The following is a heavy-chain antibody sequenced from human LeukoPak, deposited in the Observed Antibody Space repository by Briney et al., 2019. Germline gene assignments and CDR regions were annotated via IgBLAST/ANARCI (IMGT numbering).Heavy chain of an antibody. Sequence: ASVKVSCKASGYTFTSYYMHWVRQAPGQGLEWMGIINPSGGSTSYAQKFQGRVTMTRDTSTSTVYMELSSLRSEDTAVYYCARDQVDVVEMATNSLGMGVWGQGTTVTVSS. J-gene: IGHJ6*01. CDR3: ARDQVDVVEMATNSLGMGV. CDR1: GYTFTSYY. D-gene: IGHD5-24*01. V-gene: IGHV1-46*01. CDR2: INPSGGST.